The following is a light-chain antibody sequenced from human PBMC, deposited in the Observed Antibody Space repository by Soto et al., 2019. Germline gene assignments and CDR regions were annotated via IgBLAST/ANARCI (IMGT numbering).Light chain of an antibody. J-gene: IGKJ5*01. CDR3: QQYTGPPTT. V-gene: IGKV3-15*01. CDR1: QGIGDT. CDR2: DTS. Sequence: EVLMTQSPSTLSVSPGEGVTLSCRASQGIGDTLAWYQHKPGQTPRLLIYDTSTRATGVPARFSGSGSGTDFTLTITRLEPEDSALYFCQQYTGPPTTFGQGTRLEIK.